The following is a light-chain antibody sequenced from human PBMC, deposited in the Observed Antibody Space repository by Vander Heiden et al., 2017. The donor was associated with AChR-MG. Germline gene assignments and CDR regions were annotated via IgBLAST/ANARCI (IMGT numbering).Light chain of an antibody. CDR3: SSYTSSSTLR. CDR1: SSDVGGDNN. CDR2: DVS. J-gene: IGLJ3*02. Sequence: QYALTQPASGSGSCVLSLTISATGTSSDVGGDNNVSWYQQHPGKAPKLMIYDVSKRPSGVSNRFSGSKTGSTASLTISGRQAEVEADYYCSSYTSSSTLRFGGGTKLTVL. V-gene: IGLV2-14*01.